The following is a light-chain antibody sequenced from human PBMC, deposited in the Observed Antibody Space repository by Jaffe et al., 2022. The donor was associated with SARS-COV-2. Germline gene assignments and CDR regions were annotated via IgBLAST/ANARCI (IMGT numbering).Light chain of an antibody. CDR1: QSVSSSS. CDR3: QQYGSSPPWT. CDR2: GAS. V-gene: IGKV3-20*01. J-gene: IGKJ1*01. Sequence: EIVLTQSPGTLSLSPGERATLSCRASQSVSSSSLAWYQQKPGQAPRLLISGASSRAAGIPDRFSGSGSGTDFTLTISRLEPEDFAVYYCQQYGSSPPWTFGQGTKVEI.